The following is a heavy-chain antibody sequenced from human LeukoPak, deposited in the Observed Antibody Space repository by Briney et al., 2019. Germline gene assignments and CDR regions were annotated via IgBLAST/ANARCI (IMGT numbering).Heavy chain of an antibody. CDR2: IDPSDSNI. Sequence: EEPLRISCNGSGYSFTSNWISWVRQMPGKGLEWMGRIDPSDSNINYSPSFQGHVTISVDKSISTAYLQWSSLRASDTAMYYCARQGRGSYRRDFDYWGQGTLVTVSS. V-gene: IGHV5-10-1*01. D-gene: IGHD1-26*01. CDR1: GYSFTSNW. CDR3: ARQGRGSYRRDFDY. J-gene: IGHJ4*02.